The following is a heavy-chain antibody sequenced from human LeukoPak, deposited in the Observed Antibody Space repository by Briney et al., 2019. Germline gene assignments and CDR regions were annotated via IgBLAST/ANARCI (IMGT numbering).Heavy chain of an antibody. Sequence: SETLSPTCTVSGGSITTGDYYWSWIRQPPGKGLEWIGYIYYSGTTYYNPSLKSRLTISVDTSKNHFSLTLDSVTAADTAVYYCARARSCSGGTCFRSFDYWGQGTLVTVSS. D-gene: IGHD2-15*01. V-gene: IGHV4-30-4*08. CDR2: IYYSGTT. CDR3: ARARSCSGGTCFRSFDY. J-gene: IGHJ4*02. CDR1: GGSITTGDYY.